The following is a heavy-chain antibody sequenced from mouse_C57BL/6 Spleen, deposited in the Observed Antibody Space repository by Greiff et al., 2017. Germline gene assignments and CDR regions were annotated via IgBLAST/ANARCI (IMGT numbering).Heavy chain of an antibody. CDR2: IYPRSGNT. CDR1: GYTFTSYG. Sequence: QVQLQQSGAELARPGASVKLSCKASGYTFTSYGISWVKQRTGQGLEWIGEIYPRSGNTYYNEKFKGKATLTADTSSSTAYMELRSLTSEDSAVYFCASGKLGEVYYYAMDYWGQGTSVTVSS. J-gene: IGHJ4*01. CDR3: ASGKLGEVYYYAMDY. V-gene: IGHV1-81*01. D-gene: IGHD4-1*01.